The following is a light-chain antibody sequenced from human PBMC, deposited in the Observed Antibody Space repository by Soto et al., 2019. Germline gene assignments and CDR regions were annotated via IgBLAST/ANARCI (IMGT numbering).Light chain of an antibody. CDR2: AAA. J-gene: IGKJ1*01. CDR1: HGISSW. Sequence: DVQVTQSPSSVSASVGDRVTITCRASHGISSWLAWYQQKPGKAPNLLIYAAASLQSGVPSRFSGSGSGTDVTLTISSLQPDDFATYYWQQYKTHSKTFGQGTKVEIK. CDR3: QQYKTHSKT. V-gene: IGKV1-12*01.